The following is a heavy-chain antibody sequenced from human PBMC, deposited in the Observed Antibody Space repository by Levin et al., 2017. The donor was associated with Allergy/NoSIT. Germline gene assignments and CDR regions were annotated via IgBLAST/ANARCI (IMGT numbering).Heavy chain of an antibody. Sequence: PSETLSLTCTVSGDSISGYYWSWIRQPPGKGLEWIGHIYYSGSTNYNPSLKSRTTLSVDMSRNQFSLKLSSVTAGDPAVYYCARDKIIMLRGDTYYYGMDVWGQGTTVTVSS. D-gene: IGHD3-10*01. V-gene: IGHV4-59*01. CDR1: GDSISGYY. CDR3: ARDKIIMLRGDTYYYGMDV. J-gene: IGHJ6*02. CDR2: IYYSGST.